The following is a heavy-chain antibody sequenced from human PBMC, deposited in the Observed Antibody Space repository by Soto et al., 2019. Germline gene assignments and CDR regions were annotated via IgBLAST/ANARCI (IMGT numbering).Heavy chain of an antibody. V-gene: IGHV3-30*03. CDR3: VGGQYYFDY. CDR1: GFPFTTYG. D-gene: IGHD3-10*01. Sequence: QVQLVESGGGVVQPGTSLRLSCAASGFPFTTYGMHWVREAPTKGLDWMAVISYDGSNKYYADSVRGRFTISRDNSKNTLYLQMNSLRPEDTALYYCVGGQYYFDYRGQGTLVTVSS. J-gene: IGHJ4*02. CDR2: ISYDGSNK.